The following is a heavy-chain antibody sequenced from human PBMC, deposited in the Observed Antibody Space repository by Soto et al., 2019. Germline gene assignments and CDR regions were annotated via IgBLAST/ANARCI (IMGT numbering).Heavy chain of an antibody. J-gene: IGHJ4*02. V-gene: IGHV3-74*01. CDR2: TNSDGSDT. Sequence: GGSLRLSCAASGFTFSTYWMYWVRQAPGKGLVWVSRTNSDGSDTSYADSVKGRFTISRDNAKNTLYLQMNSLRAEDTAVYYCARDRGWSLFYYWGQVTLVTVSS. CDR3: ARDRGWSLFYY. CDR1: GFTFSTYW. D-gene: IGHD6-19*01.